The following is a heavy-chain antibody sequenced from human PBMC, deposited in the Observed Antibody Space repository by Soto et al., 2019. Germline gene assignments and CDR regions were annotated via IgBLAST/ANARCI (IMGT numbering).Heavy chain of an antibody. V-gene: IGHV4-34*01. CDR2: INHSGST. D-gene: IGHD2-15*01. J-gene: IGHJ4*02. CDR1: GGSFSGYY. Sequence: QVQLQQWGAGLLKPSETLSLTCAVYGGSFSGYYWSWIRQPPGKGLEWIGEINHSGSTNYNPSLKSRVTLSVDTSKNQFALKLSSVTAADTAVYYCARAYCSGGSCYSGYDYWGQGTLVTVSS. CDR3: ARAYCSGGSCYSGYDY.